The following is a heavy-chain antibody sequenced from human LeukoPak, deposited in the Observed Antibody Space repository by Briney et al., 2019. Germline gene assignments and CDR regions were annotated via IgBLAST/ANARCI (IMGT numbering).Heavy chain of an antibody. CDR1: GFTFRDYW. CDR3: ANVRSEILFGEYKGDY. CDR2: IKPDGSEK. J-gene: IGHJ4*02. Sequence: PGGSLRLSCVGSGFTFRDYWMIWVRQAPGQGLEWVANIKPDGSEKYYVESVKGRFTISRDNAKNSLYLQMNSLRAEDTAVYHCANVRSEILFGEYKGDYWGQGTLVTVSS. V-gene: IGHV3-7*01. D-gene: IGHD3-10*01.